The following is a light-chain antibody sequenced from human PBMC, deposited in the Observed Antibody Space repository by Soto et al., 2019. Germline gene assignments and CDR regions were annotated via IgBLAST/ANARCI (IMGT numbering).Light chain of an antibody. V-gene: IGKV4-1*01. J-gene: IGKJ1*01. Sequence: DIVMTQSPDSLAVSLGERATINCKSSQSVLYSSNNKNYLAWYQQKPGQPPKLLIYWASTRESGVPDRFSGSGSGTDFTLIISRLQAEDVAVYYCQQYYSTWTFGQGTKVEIK. CDR2: WAS. CDR1: QSVLYSSNNKNY. CDR3: QQYYSTWT.